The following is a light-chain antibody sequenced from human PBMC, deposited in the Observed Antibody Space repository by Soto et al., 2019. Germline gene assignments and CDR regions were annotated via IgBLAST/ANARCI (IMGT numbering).Light chain of an antibody. J-gene: IGKJ2*01. CDR1: QSITGY. Sequence: IQLTQSPSSLSASVGDRVTITCRASQSITGYVAWYQQNPGQAPKLLIYAASTLQSGVPSRFSGSGSGTDFTLTISSLHPTDFATYFCQQFKSYPYTFGQVTKVDIK. V-gene: IGKV1-9*01. CDR2: AAS. CDR3: QQFKSYPYT.